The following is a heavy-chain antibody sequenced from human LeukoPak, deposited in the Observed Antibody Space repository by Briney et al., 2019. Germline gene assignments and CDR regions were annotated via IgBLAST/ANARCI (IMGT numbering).Heavy chain of an antibody. V-gene: IGHV3-74*01. D-gene: IGHD6-19*01. J-gene: IGHJ4*01. CDR1: GFTFTSYW. CDR3: VRSSGPFDY. CDR2: IQIDEITT. Sequence: GGSLRLSCAASGFTFTSYWIHWIRQAPGKGPVWISRIQIDEITTTYADSVKGRFTISRDNAKNTVYLQMNSLRAEATAVYYCVRSSGPFDYWGQGVLVTVSS.